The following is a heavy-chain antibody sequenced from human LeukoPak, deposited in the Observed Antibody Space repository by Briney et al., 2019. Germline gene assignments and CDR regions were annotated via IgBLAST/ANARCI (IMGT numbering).Heavy chain of an antibody. J-gene: IGHJ3*02. V-gene: IGHV3-15*01. Sequence: GGSLRLSYAASGFTFNDGWMTWLRQAPGKGLEWVGHVKSYIDGGSEDYSAPVKGRFAISRDNSKNTLFLQMNSLTTEDTAVYYCATDHGSGSWNYYAETLDIWGRGTMVTVS. CDR1: GFTFNDGW. D-gene: IGHD3-10*01. CDR2: VKSYIDGGSE. CDR3: ATDHGSGSWNYYAETLDI.